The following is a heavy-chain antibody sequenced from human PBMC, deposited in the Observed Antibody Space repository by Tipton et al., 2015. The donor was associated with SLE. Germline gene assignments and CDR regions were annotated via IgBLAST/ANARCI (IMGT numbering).Heavy chain of an antibody. CDR2: ISYDGSNK. V-gene: IGHV3-30*04. Sequence: SLRLSCAASKFTFSTYSMHWVRQAPGKGLEWVAVISYDGSNKYYADSVKGRFTISRDNSKNTLYLQMNSLRAEDTAVYYCARGLLYSSTHYYYYYYMDVWGKGTTVTVSS. CDR1: KFTFSTYS. D-gene: IGHD6-13*01. J-gene: IGHJ6*03. CDR3: ARGLLYSSTHYYYYYYMDV.